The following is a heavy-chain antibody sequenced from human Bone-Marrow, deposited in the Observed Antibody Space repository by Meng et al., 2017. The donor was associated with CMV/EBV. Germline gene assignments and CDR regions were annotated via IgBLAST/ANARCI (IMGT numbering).Heavy chain of an antibody. CDR2: INPSGNRK. V-gene: IGHV1-46*01. CDR1: GSTLTTNY. J-gene: IGHJ4*02. Sequence: SVEVSCKASGSTLTTNYIHWVRQAPGQGPEWMGTINPSGNRKDYAPRFQGRLTMTRDTSTSTVYMELSSLTSEDTAVYYCATVRTGYWGQGTLVTVSS. CDR3: ATVRTGY. D-gene: IGHD3-10*02.